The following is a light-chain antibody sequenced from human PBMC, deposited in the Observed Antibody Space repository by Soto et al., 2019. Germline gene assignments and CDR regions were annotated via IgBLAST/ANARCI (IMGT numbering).Light chain of an antibody. Sequence: VLTQPPSASGTPGQRVSISCSGGSSNIGSHNVYWYQQLPGTAPKLLIFKNNQRPSGVPDRFSGSKSGTSASLAISGLRSEDEADYYCAAWDDSLSGRVFGTGTKVTVL. CDR1: SSNIGSHN. CDR2: KNN. CDR3: AAWDDSLSGRV. V-gene: IGLV1-47*01. J-gene: IGLJ1*01.